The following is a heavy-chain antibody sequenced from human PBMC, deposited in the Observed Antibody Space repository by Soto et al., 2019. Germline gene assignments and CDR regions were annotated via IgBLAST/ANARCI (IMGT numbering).Heavy chain of an antibody. D-gene: IGHD3-3*01. V-gene: IGHV3-23*01. J-gene: IGHJ4*01. CDR1: GFTFSSYA. Sequence: GGSLRLSCAASGFTFSSYAMTWVRQAPGKGLEWVSSISNIVGSIYYADSVKGRFTISRDNSKNTLYLQMNSLRAEDTAIYYCAKDFCSGPRAFDSWGHGTLVTVSS. CDR2: ISNIVGSI. CDR3: AKDFCSGPRAFDS.